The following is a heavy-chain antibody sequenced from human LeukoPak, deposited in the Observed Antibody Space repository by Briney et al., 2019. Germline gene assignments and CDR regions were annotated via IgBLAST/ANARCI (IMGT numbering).Heavy chain of an antibody. J-gene: IGHJ4*02. D-gene: IGHD2-21*02. CDR1: GYTFSSNS. V-gene: IGHV7-4-1*02. CDR2: INTNTGYP. Sequence: GASVKVSCKASGYTFSSNSMNWVRQAPGQGLEWMGWINTNTGYPTYAQSFTGRFVFSLDTSVNTAYLQISSLKAEDTAVYYCARGLRVDCGRDCTVYWGQGTLVTVSS. CDR3: ARGLRVDCGRDCTVY.